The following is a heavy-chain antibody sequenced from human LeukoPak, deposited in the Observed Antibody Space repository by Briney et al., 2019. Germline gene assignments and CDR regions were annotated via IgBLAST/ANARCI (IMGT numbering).Heavy chain of an antibody. CDR3: ARRTADSSGYYLDY. CDR1: GGSISSSSYY. Sequence: SETLSLTCTVSGGSISSSSYYWGWIRQPPGKGLEWIGSIYYSGSTYYNPSLKSRVTISVDTSKNQFSLKLSSVTAADTAVYYCARRTADSSGYYLDYWGQGTLVTVSS. V-gene: IGHV4-39*01. CDR2: IYYSGST. D-gene: IGHD3-22*01. J-gene: IGHJ4*02.